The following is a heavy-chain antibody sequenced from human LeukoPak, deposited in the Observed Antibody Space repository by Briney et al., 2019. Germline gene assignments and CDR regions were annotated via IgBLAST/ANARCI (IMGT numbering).Heavy chain of an antibody. Sequence: GGSLRLSCTASGFTFGTYAMSWVRQAPGKGLEWISAISGGADDPYYADSVKGRFTISRDNSKNTMFLQMNGLRAEDTAVYYCARDVWLAVAGHAFWGQGTLVTVSS. V-gene: IGHV3-23*01. CDR3: ARDVWLAVAGHAF. D-gene: IGHD6-19*01. CDR1: GFTFGTYA. J-gene: IGHJ4*02. CDR2: ISGGADDP.